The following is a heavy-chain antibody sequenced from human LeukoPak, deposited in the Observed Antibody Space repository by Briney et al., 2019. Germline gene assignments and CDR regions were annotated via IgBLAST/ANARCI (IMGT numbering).Heavy chain of an antibody. CDR2: ISYDGSNK. J-gene: IGHJ4*02. CDR1: GFTFSSYW. V-gene: IGHV3-30*03. D-gene: IGHD5-24*01. Sequence: PGGSLRLSCAVSGFTFSSYWMHWVRQAPGKGLEWVAVISYDGSNKYYADSVKGRFTISRDNSKNTVSLQMNSLRAEDTAVYYCAGDGWHGLFTYWGQGTLVTVSS. CDR3: AGDGWHGLFTY.